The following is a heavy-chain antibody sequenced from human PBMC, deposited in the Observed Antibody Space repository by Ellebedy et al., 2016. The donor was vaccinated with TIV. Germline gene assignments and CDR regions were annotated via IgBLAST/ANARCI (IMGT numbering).Heavy chain of an antibody. V-gene: IGHV3-21*01. CDR2: IHGSSSYI. J-gene: IGHJ4*02. Sequence: GGSLRLSCAASGFILSSYSVSWVRQAPGKGLEWVSSIHGSSSYIYYADSVKGRFTISRDNAKSSLYLQMNSLRAEDTAVYYCAREGTGWFPFEYWGQGTLVTVSS. CDR1: GFILSSYS. D-gene: IGHD6-19*01. CDR3: AREGTGWFPFEY.